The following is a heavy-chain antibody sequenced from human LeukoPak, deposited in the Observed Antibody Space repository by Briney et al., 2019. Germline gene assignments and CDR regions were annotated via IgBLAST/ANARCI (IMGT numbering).Heavy chain of an antibody. V-gene: IGHV3-66*01. D-gene: IGHD3-9*01. J-gene: IGHJ4*02. CDR3: ARGGGAGLFYYFDY. CDR1: GFTVSSNY. CDR2: INSGGST. Sequence: GGSLRLSCEGSGFTVSSNYMSWVRQAPGKGLEWVSVINSGGSTDYADSVKRRFTNSRDNSKNTLYLQMNSLRAEDTAVYYCARGGGAGLFYYFDYWGQGTLVTVSS.